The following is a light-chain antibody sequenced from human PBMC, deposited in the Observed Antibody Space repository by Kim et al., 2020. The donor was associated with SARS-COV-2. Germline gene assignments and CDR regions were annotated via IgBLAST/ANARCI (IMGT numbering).Light chain of an antibody. CDR3: QAWDSSTVV. J-gene: IGLJ1*01. CDR1: KLGDKY. Sequence: VDPGQTASIPCSGDKLGDKYACWYQQKPGQSPVLIIYQDSKRPSGIPERFSGSNSGNTATLTISGTQAMDEADYYCQAWDSSTVVFGTGTKVTVL. V-gene: IGLV3-1*01. CDR2: QDS.